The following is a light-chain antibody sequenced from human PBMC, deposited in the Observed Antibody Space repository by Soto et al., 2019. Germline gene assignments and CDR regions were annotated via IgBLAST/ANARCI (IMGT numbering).Light chain of an antibody. CDR3: SSYTVSETLV. Sequence: QSVLTQPASVSGSPGQSITISCTGTSSDVGGYNYVSWYQQHPGQVPKLTIYEVTNRPSWVSSRFSGSKSGNTASLTISGLQAEDESDYYLSSYTVSETLVFCGGTKVTVL. J-gene: IGLJ3*02. CDR2: EVT. CDR1: SSDVGGYNY. V-gene: IGLV2-14*01.